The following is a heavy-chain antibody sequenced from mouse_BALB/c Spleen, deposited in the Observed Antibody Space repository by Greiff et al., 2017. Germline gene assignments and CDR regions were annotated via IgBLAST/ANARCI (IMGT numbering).Heavy chain of an antibody. CDR1: GFTFSSFG. J-gene: IGHJ4*01. V-gene: IGHV5-17*02. Sequence: DVKVEESGGGLVQPGGSRKLSCAASGFTFSSFGMHWVRQAPEKGLEWVAYISSGSSTIYYADTVKGRFTISRDNPKNTLFLQMTSLRSEDTAMYYCALYAMDYWGQGTSVTVSS. CDR3: ALYAMDY. CDR2: ISSGSSTI.